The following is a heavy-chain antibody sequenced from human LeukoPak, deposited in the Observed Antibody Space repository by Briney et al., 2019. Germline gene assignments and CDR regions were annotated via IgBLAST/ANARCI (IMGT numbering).Heavy chain of an antibody. D-gene: IGHD6-19*01. J-gene: IGHJ4*02. CDR2: IYYSGST. V-gene: IGHV4-39*01. CDR1: GGXISSSSYY. CDR3: ARQSSGWNFDY. Sequence: SETLSLTCTVSGGXISSSSYYWGWIRQPPGKGLEWIGSIYYSGSTYYNPSLKSRVTISVDTSKNQFSLKLSSVTAADTAVYYCARQSSGWNFDYWGQGTLVTVSS.